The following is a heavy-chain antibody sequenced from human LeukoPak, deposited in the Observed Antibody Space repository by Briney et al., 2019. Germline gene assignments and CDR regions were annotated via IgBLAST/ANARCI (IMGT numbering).Heavy chain of an antibody. D-gene: IGHD3-9*01. J-gene: IGHJ4*02. CDR3: ARDNTYYDILTGYYTGGQFFDY. Sequence: ASVKVSCKASGGTFSSYAISWVRQAPGQGLEWMGGIIPIFGTANYAQKFQGRATITTDESTSTAYMELRSLRSDDTAVYYCARDNTYYDILTGYYTGGQFFDYWGQGTLVTVSS. V-gene: IGHV1-69*05. CDR1: GGTFSSYA. CDR2: IIPIFGTA.